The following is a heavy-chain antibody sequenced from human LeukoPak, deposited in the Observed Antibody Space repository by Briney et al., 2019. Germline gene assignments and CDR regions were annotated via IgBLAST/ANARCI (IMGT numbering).Heavy chain of an antibody. CDR2: IYPGDSDT. CDR3: ARGGIRYSSSWPARTPNYYYYYMDV. CDR1: GSSFTSYW. D-gene: IGHD6-13*01. V-gene: IGHV5-51*01. Sequence: GESLQISCKGSGSSFTSYWIGWVRPMAGKGLEWMGIIYPGDSDTRYSPSFQGQVTISADKSISTAYLQWSSLKASDTAMYYCARGGIRYSSSWPARTPNYYYYYMDVWGKGTTVTVSS. J-gene: IGHJ6*03.